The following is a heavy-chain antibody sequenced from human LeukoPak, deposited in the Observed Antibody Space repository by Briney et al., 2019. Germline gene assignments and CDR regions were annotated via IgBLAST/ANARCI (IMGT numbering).Heavy chain of an antibody. Sequence: GGSLRLSCAASGFTFSDYFMSWVRQAPEKGLEWVSHIGPSSDNINYADSVKGRFTVSRDNSKNSLFLEMSSLRTEDTAMYYCARESGKFDYWGQGTLVAVSS. V-gene: IGHV3-11*06. CDR2: IGPSSDNI. CDR3: ARESGKFDY. CDR1: GFTFSDYF. J-gene: IGHJ4*02.